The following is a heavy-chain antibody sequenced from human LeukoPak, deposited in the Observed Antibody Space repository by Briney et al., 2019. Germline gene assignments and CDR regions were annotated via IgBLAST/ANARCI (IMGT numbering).Heavy chain of an antibody. CDR3: ARAGIYYDNTYYMDV. D-gene: IGHD3-22*01. CDR1: GFTFSSYE. Sequence: GGSLRLSCAASGFTFSSYEMNWVRQAPGKGLEWVSYISSSGSTIYYADSVKGRFTISRDNAKNSLYLQMNSLRAEDTAVYYCARAGIYYDNTYYMDVWGKGTTVTISS. J-gene: IGHJ6*03. V-gene: IGHV3-48*03. CDR2: ISSSGSTI.